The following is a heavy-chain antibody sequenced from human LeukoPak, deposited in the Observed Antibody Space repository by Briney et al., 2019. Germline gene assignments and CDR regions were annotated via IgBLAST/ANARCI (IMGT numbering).Heavy chain of an antibody. CDR3: ARYGETSSGWYY. V-gene: IGHV1-18*04. D-gene: IGHD6-19*01. Sequence: ASVKLSCKASGYTFTSYGISWVRQAPGQGLEWMGWISAYNGNTKYAQKLQGRFTMTTDTSTSIAYMELRSLRSDDTAVYYCARYGETSSGWYYWGQGTLVTVSS. CDR1: GYTFTSYG. CDR2: ISAYNGNT. J-gene: IGHJ4*02.